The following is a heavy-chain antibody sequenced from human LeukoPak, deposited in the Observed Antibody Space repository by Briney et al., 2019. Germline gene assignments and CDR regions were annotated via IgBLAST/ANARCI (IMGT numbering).Heavy chain of an antibody. D-gene: IGHD3-10*01. CDR1: GFTFRSYW. V-gene: IGHV3-7*01. CDR3: ARDKLWFGELSDRPFYYYGMDV. Sequence: GGSLRLSCAASGFTFRSYWMSWVRQAPGKGLEWVANIKQDGSEEYYVDSVKGRFTISRDNAKNSLYLQMNSLRAEDTAVYYCARDKLWFGELSDRPFYYYGMDVWGQGTTVTVSS. J-gene: IGHJ6*02. CDR2: IKQDGSEE.